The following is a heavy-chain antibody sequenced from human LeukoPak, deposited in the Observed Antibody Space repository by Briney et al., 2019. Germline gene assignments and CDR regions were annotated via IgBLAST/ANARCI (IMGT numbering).Heavy chain of an antibody. CDR1: GGSISSYY. CDR3: ARARYVNSFYAFDI. Sequence: SETLSLTCSVAGGSISSYYWSWLRLPPGKGLEWIGYLSKSGNTNYSPSLKSRVTIFADTSKNQFFLKLSSVTAADTAVYYCARARYVNSFYAFDIWGQGTLVTVSS. D-gene: IGHD3-9*01. J-gene: IGHJ3*02. CDR2: LSKSGNT. V-gene: IGHV4-59*01.